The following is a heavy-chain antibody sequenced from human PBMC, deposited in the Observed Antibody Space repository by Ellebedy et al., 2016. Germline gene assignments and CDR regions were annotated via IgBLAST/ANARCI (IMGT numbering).Heavy chain of an antibody. CDR1: GFTVSSNY. Sequence: GGSLRLSCAASGFTVSSNYMSWVRQAPGKGLEWVSVIYSGGSTYYADFVKGRFTISRDNSKNTLYLQMNSLRAEDTAVYYCARPGYKYGMDVWGQGTTVTVSS. CDR3: ARPGYKYGMDV. CDR2: IYSGGST. J-gene: IGHJ6*02. D-gene: IGHD5-12*01. V-gene: IGHV3-66*04.